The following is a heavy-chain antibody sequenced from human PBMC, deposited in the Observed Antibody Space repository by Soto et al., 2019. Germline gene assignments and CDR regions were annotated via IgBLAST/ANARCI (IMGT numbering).Heavy chain of an antibody. D-gene: IGHD6-6*01. CDR2: IYSGGST. Sequence: GGSLRLSCAASGFTVSSNYMSWVRQAPGKGLEWVSVIYSGGSTYYADSVKVRFTISRDNSKNTLYLQMNSLRAEDTAMYYCARESGGVGAQQLVPAWFDYWGKGTLVTVSS. CDR3: ARESGGVGAQQLVPAWFDY. V-gene: IGHV3-53*01. J-gene: IGHJ4*02. CDR1: GFTVSSNY.